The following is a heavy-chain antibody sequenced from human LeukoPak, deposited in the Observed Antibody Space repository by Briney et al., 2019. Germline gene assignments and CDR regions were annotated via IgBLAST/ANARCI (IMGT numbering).Heavy chain of an antibody. V-gene: IGHV1-18*01. CDR1: GYTFTNYG. D-gene: IGHD3-3*01. Sequence: ASVKVSCKASGYTFTNYGISWVRQAPGQGLEWMGWISAYDGKANYAQRLQGRVTMTTDTSTSTAYMELRSLRSDDTAVYYCAREERFLEWLLSDYWGQGTLVTVSS. J-gene: IGHJ4*02. CDR2: ISAYDGKA. CDR3: AREERFLEWLLSDY.